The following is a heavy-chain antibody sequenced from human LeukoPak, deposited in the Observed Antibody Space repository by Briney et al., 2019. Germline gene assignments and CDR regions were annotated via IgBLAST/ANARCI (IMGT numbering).Heavy chain of an antibody. CDR1: GGSISSGGYS. D-gene: IGHD1-26*01. V-gene: IGHV4-30-2*01. J-gene: IGHJ3*01. CDR2: IYHSGST. Sequence: KPSQTLSLTCAVSGGSISSGGYSWSWLRQPPGKGLEWIGYIYHSGSTYYNPPLKSRVTISVDRSKNQFSLKLSSVTAADTAVYYCARAGSRATNDAFDFWGQGTMVTVSS. CDR3: ARAGSRATNDAFDF.